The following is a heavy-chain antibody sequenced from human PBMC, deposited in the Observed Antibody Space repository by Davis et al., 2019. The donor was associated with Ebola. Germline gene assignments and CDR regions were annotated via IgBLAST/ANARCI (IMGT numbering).Heavy chain of an antibody. CDR1: GFTFDDYA. D-gene: IGHD6-6*01. J-gene: IGHJ4*02. CDR3: ARDGSNSYFDY. Sequence: PGGSLRLSCAASGFTFDDYAMHWVRQAPGKGLEWVSGISWNSGSIGYADSVKGRFTISRDNAKNSLYLQMNSLRAEDTAVYYCARDGSNSYFDYWGQGNLVTVSS. CDR2: ISWNSGSI. V-gene: IGHV3-9*01.